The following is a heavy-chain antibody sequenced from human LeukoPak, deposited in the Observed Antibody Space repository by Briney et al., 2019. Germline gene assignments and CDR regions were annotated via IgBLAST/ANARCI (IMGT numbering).Heavy chain of an antibody. D-gene: IGHD3-10*01. V-gene: IGHV3-33*01. CDR1: GFTFSSYG. CDR2: IWYDGSNK. J-gene: IGHJ2*01. CDR3: ARDRDYGSGLGDL. Sequence: GGSPRLSCAASGFTFSSYGMHWVRQAPGKGLEWVAVIWYDGSNKYYADSVKGRFTISRDNSKNTLYLQMNSLRAEDTAVYYCARDRDYGSGLGDLWGRGTLVTVSS.